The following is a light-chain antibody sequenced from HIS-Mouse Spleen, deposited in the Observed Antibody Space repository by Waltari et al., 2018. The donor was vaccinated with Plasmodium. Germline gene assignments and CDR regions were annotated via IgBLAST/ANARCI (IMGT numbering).Light chain of an antibody. V-gene: IGKV3-11*01. CDR1: QSVSSY. J-gene: IGKJ3*01. CDR2: DAS. Sequence: IVLTQSPATLSLSPGARATLSCRASQSVSSYLAWYQQKPGQAPRLLIYDASNRATGIPARFSGSGSGTDFTLTISSLEPEDFAVYYCQQRSNWPLTFGPGTKVDIK. CDR3: QQRSNWPLT.